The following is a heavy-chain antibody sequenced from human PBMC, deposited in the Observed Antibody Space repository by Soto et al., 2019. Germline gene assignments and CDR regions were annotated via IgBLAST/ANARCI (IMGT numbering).Heavy chain of an antibody. D-gene: IGHD6-19*01. CDR1: GGSISSYY. CDR3: ARDGRPVGSSGWYGYFDY. J-gene: IGHJ4*02. V-gene: IGHV4-59*01. CDR2: IYYSGST. Sequence: PSETLSLTCTVSGGSISSYYWSWIRQPPGKGLEWIGYIYYSGSTNYNPSLKSRVTISVDTSKNQFSLKLSSVTAADTAVYYCARDGRPVGSSGWYGYFDYGGQGNPVTVSS.